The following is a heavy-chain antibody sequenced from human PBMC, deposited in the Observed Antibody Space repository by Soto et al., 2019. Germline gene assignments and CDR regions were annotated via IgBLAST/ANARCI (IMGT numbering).Heavy chain of an antibody. J-gene: IGHJ4*02. V-gene: IGHV1-18*01. CDR1: GYTFTIYG. CDR3: ARADDYNWNFHSFDY. Sequence: ASVKVSCKASGYTFTIYGISWVRQAPGQGLEWMGWISAYNGNTNYAQKLQGRVTMTTDTSTSTAYMELRSLRSDDTAVYYCARADDYNWNFHSFDYWGQGTLVTVSS. D-gene: IGHD1-7*01. CDR2: ISAYNGNT.